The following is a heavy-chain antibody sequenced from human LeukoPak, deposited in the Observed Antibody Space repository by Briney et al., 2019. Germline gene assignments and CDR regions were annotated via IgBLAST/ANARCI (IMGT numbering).Heavy chain of an antibody. CDR3: ARDLRVVITGSFDS. CDR2: IRTDGSA. D-gene: IGHD3-22*01. V-gene: IGHV3-74*01. Sequence: GGSLRLSCAPSGFPFSVSWMHWVRQGPGKGLVWVSVIRTDGSAAYADFVKGRFTISRDNAKNSLYLQMNSLRAEDTALYYCARDLRVVITGSFDSWGQGTLVTVSS. CDR1: GFPFSVSW. J-gene: IGHJ4*02.